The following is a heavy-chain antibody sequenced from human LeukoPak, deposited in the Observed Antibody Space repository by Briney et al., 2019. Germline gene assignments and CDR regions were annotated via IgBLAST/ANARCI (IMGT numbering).Heavy chain of an antibody. CDR2: IIPIFGTA. CDR1: GGTFSSYA. D-gene: IGHD3-3*01. Sequence: ASVKVSCKASGGTFSSYAISWVRQAPGQGLEWMGGIIPIFGTANYAQEFQGRVTITADKSTSTAYMELSSLRSEDTAVYYCARGNLRFLEWLNYYYYMDVWGKGTTVTVSS. V-gene: IGHV1-69*06. CDR3: ARGNLRFLEWLNYYYYMDV. J-gene: IGHJ6*03.